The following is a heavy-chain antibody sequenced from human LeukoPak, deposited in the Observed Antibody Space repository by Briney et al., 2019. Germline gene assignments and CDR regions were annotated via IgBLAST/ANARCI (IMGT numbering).Heavy chain of an antibody. D-gene: IGHD6-13*01. CDR1: GYTFTNYG. CDR2: IRAYNGNT. Sequence: ASVKVSCKTSGYTFTNYGISWVRQAPGLGLEWMCWIRAYNGNTNYAQKVQGRVTMTTDTSTSTAYMELRSLRFDDTAVYYCARDQSVRLLQTSSTYFKHVFAIWGQGSMVTVSS. J-gene: IGHJ3*02. CDR3: ARDQSVRLLQTSSTYFKHVFAI. V-gene: IGHV1-18*01.